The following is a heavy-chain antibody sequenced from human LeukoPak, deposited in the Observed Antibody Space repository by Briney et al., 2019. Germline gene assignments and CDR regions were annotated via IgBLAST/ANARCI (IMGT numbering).Heavy chain of an antibody. V-gene: IGHV3-11*01. CDR1: GFSFSDYY. CDR2: ITTSGSST. D-gene: IGHD3-16*01. Sequence: KAAGSLRLSCAASGFSFSDYYMSWVRQAPGKGLEWISYITTSGSSTKYADSVKGRFTISRGNAKNSVVLQMNSLRAEDTAVYYCTRERRGSYYAFESWGQGTLVSVSS. CDR3: TRERRGSYYAFES. J-gene: IGHJ4*02.